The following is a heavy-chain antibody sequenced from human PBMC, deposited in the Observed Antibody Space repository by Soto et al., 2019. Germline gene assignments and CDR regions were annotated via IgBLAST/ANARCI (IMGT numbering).Heavy chain of an antibody. D-gene: IGHD2-15*01. CDR2: INPNSGGT. CDR1: GYTFTGYY. CDR3: ASAGYCSGGSCPLMDV. Sequence: ASVKVSCKASGYTFTGYYIHWVRQAPGQGLEWMGWINPNSGGTNYAQKFQGWVTMTRDTSISTAYMELSRLRSDDTAVYYCASAGYCSGGSCPLMDVWGQGTTVTVSS. V-gene: IGHV1-2*04. J-gene: IGHJ6*02.